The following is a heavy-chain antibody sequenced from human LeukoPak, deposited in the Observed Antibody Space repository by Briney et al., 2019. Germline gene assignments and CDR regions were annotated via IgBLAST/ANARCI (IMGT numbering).Heavy chain of an antibody. CDR3: TRENYVPDS. CDR2: ISNGGSAT. J-gene: IGHJ4*02. V-gene: IGHV3-7*03. D-gene: IGHD3-10*02. Sequence: GGSLRLSCVASGYTFSPYWMSWVRQTPGKGLEWVASISNGGSATYYVDSVRGRFTISRDDAKNSLFLQMNGLRADDTAVYYCTRENYVPDSWGQGTLVAVSS. CDR1: GYTFSPYW.